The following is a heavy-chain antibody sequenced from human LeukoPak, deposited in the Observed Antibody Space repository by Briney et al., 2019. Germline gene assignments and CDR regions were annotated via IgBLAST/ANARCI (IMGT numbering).Heavy chain of an antibody. CDR1: GGSISSGGYY. CDR3: ARARVVVAATSAEYFQH. J-gene: IGHJ1*01. CDR2: IYYSGST. V-gene: IGHV4-31*03. Sequence: SETLSLTCTASGGSISSGGYYWSWIRQHPGKGLEWIGYIYYSGSTYYNPSLKSRVTISVDTSKNQFSLKLSSVTAADTAVYYCARARVVVAATSAEYFQHWGQGTLVTVSS. D-gene: IGHD2-15*01.